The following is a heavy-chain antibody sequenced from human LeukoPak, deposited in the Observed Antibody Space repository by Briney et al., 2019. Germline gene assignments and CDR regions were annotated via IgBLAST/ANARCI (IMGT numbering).Heavy chain of an antibody. J-gene: IGHJ4*02. D-gene: IGHD6-19*01. CDR2: IYYSGST. Sequence: SETLSLTCTVPGGSISSSRYYWGWVRQPPGKGLEYIGNIYYSGSTYYKPSLKSRVTISVDTSKNQFSLKVTSVTAADTAVYYCARFYSSDWEVFDYWGQGTLVTVSS. CDR3: ARFYSSDWEVFDY. CDR1: GGSISSSRYY. V-gene: IGHV4-39*01.